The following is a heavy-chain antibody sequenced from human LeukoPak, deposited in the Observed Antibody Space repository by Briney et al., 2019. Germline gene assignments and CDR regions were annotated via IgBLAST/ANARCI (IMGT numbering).Heavy chain of an antibody. CDR2: IYSGGST. Sequence: PGVSLRLSCAASGFTVSSNYMSWVRQAPGKGLEWVSVIYSGGSTYYADSVKGRFTISRDNSKNTLYLQMNSLRAEDTAVYYCARVDYGDYGFDYWSQGALVTVSS. CDR3: ARVDYGDYGFDY. J-gene: IGHJ4*02. D-gene: IGHD4-17*01. V-gene: IGHV3-66*01. CDR1: GFTVSSNY.